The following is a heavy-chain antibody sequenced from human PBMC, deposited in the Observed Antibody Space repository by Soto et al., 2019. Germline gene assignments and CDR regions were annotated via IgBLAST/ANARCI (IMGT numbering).Heavy chain of an antibody. V-gene: IGHV3-33*06. D-gene: IGHD1-26*01. CDR1: GFTFSSYG. CDR2: IWYDGSNK. J-gene: IGHJ4*02. Sequence: GGSLRLSCAASGFTFSSYGMHWVRQAPGKGLEWVAVIWYDGSNKYYADSVKGRFTISRDNSKNTLYLQMNSLRAEDTAVYYCAKVDELELLSGSVDYWGQRTLVPVSS. CDR3: AKVDELELLSGSVDY.